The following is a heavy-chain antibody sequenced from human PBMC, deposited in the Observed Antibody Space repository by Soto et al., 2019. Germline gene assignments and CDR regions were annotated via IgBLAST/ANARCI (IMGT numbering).Heavy chain of an antibody. V-gene: IGHV4-59*01. CDR2: IYYSGST. J-gene: IGHJ4*02. CDR3: ARYGGIAVAGNYFEY. D-gene: IGHD6-19*01. CDR1: GGSISSYY. Sequence: ETLSLTCTVSGGSISSYYGSWIRQPPGKGLEWIGYIYYSGSTNYNPSLKSRVTISVDTSKNQFSLKLSSVTAADTAVYYCARYGGIAVAGNYFEYWGQGTLVTVSS.